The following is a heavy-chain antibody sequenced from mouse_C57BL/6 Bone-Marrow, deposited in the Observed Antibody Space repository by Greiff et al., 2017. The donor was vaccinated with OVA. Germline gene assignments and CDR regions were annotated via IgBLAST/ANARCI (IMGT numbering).Heavy chain of an antibody. V-gene: IGHV1-50*01. J-gene: IGHJ3*01. CDR1: GYTFTSYW. Sequence: QVQLQQPGAELVKPGASVKLSCKASGYTFTSYWMQWVKQRPGQGLEWIGEIDPSDSYTNYNQKFKGKATLTVDTSSSTASMQLSSLTSEDSAVYYCARGCYDSWFAFWGQGTLVTVSA. D-gene: IGHD2-12*01. CDR2: IDPSDSYT. CDR3: ARGCYDSWFAF.